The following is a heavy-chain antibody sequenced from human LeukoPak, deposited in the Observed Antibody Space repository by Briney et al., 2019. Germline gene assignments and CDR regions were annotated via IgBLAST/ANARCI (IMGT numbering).Heavy chain of an antibody. CDR3: ARGVVAAAGRTFDF. Sequence: SETLSLTCTVSGGSISSSSYYWGWIRQPPGKGLEWIGYIYNSGSTNYNPSLKSRVTISPDTSKNQFSLKLSSVTAADTAVYYCARGVVAAAGRTFDFWGQGTLVTVSS. CDR1: GGSISSSSYY. CDR2: IYNSGST. V-gene: IGHV4-61*05. J-gene: IGHJ4*02. D-gene: IGHD6-13*01.